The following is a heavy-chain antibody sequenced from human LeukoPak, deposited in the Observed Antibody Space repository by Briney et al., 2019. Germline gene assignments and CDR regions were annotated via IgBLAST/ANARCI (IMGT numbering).Heavy chain of an antibody. CDR1: GGSISSYY. CDR2: IYYSGST. D-gene: IGHD3-16*01. V-gene: IGHV4-59*01. Sequence: SETLSLTCTVSGGSISSYYWSWIRQPPGKGLEWIGYIYYSGSTNYNPSLKSRVTISVDTSKNLFSLKLSSVTAADTAVYYCAREAYAEGGFDYWGQGTLVTVSP. J-gene: IGHJ4*02. CDR3: AREAYAEGGFDY.